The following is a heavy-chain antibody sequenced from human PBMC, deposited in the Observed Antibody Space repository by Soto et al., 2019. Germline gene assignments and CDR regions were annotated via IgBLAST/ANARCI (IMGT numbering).Heavy chain of an antibody. CDR1: GGSISVYY. V-gene: IGHV4-59*01. D-gene: IGHD3-22*01. J-gene: IGHJ4*02. CDR2: VYDNGRP. CDR3: VRATYFSDSSGYTRCFDY. Sequence: KSSETLSLTCTISGGSISVYYWSWIRQSPRQGLEWIGYVYDNGRPYYSPSLKSRVTISADTSKNQISLKLTSATAADTAVYYCVRATYFSDSSGYTRCFDYWGQGTLVTVSS.